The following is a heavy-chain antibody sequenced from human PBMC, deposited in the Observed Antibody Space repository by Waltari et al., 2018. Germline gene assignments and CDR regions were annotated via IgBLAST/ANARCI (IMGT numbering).Heavy chain of an antibody. CDR3: ARGRYCSGGSCYGRISGWFDP. J-gene: IGHJ5*02. D-gene: IGHD2-15*01. Sequence: QVQLQESGPGLVKPSETLSLTCTVSGGSISSYYWSWIRQPAGKGLEWIGRIYTSGSTNYNPPLKSRVTMSVDTSKNQFSLKLSSVTAADTAVYYCARGRYCSGGSCYGRISGWFDPWGQGTLVTVSS. CDR1: GGSISSYY. CDR2: IYTSGST. V-gene: IGHV4-4*07.